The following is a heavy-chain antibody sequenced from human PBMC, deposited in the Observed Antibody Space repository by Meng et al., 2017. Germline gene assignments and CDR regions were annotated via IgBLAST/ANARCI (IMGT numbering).Heavy chain of an antibody. D-gene: IGHD2/OR15-2a*01. Sequence: LQQGGAGLLKPSETLSLTCAVYGGSFSGYYWSWIRQPPGKGLEWIGEINHSGSTNYNPSLKSRVTISVDTSKNQFPLKLSSVTAADTAVYYCARVGSFLRDYWGQGTLVTVSS. CDR3: ARVGSFLRDY. CDR1: GGSFSGYY. CDR2: INHSGST. J-gene: IGHJ4*02. V-gene: IGHV4-34*01.